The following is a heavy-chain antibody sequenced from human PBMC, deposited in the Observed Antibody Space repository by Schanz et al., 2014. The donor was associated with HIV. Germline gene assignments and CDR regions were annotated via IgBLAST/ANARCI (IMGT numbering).Heavy chain of an antibody. CDR1: GGTFSIYA. Sequence: QVQLVQPGAEVKKPGSSVKLSCKASGGTFSIYAISWVRQAPGQGLQWMGVINTNGGGTSDTLQGRVIITRDTSTRTVYMYLSNLRFEDSAVYYCAREKMDTGGLDVWGQGTTVTVSS. V-gene: IGHV1-46*01. CDR3: AREKMDTGGLDV. J-gene: IGHJ6*02. CDR2: INTNGGGT.